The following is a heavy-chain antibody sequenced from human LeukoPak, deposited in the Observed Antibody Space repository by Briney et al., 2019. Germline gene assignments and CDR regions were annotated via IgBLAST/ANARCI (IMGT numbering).Heavy chain of an antibody. CDR1: GXTFSNSW. J-gene: IGHJ4*02. Sequence: PGGSLRLSCAASGXTFSNSWMSWVRQAPGKGLEWVANIKPDGGEKSYVDSVKGRFTISRDNTKNSLYLQLNSLRAEDTAVYYCARGYSGFGYWGQGTLLTVSS. CDR3: ARGYSGFGY. CDR2: IKPDGGEK. V-gene: IGHV3-7*04. D-gene: IGHD5-12*01.